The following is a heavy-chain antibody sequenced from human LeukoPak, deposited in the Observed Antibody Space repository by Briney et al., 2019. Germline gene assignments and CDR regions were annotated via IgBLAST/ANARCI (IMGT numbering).Heavy chain of an antibody. CDR1: GFIFSSYW. CDR3: ASITMKGRGAFDI. D-gene: IGHD3-22*01. J-gene: IGHJ3*02. CDR2: INSDGSST. V-gene: IGHV3-74*01. Sequence: GGSLRLSCAASGFIFSSYWMHWVRQAPGKGLVWVSRINSDGSSTSYADSVKGRFTISRDNAKNTLYLQMNSLRAEDTAVYYCASITMKGRGAFDIWGQGTMVTVSS.